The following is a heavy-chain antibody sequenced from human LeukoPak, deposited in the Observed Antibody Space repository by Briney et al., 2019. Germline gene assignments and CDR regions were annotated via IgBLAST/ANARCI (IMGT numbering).Heavy chain of an antibody. J-gene: IGHJ3*02. CDR1: GYTFTGYY. D-gene: IGHD3-9*01. CDR3: ARDPLTIPPTSHDAFDI. Sequence: GASVKVSCKASGYTFTGYYMHWVRQAPGQGLEWMGWINPNSGGTNYAQKFQGRVTMTRDTSISTAYMELSRLRSDDTAVYYCARDPLTIPPTSHDAFDIWGQGTMVTVSS. V-gene: IGHV1-2*02. CDR2: INPNSGGT.